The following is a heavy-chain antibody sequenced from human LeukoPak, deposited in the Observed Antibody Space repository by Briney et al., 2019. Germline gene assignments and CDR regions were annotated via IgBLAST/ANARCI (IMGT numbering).Heavy chain of an antibody. CDR2: IYYSGST. Sequence: SETLSLTCTVSGGSISSYYWSWIRQPPGKGLEWIGYIYYSGSTNYNPSLKSRVTISVDTSKNQFSLKLSSVTAADMAVYYCARGQLAVVTAYYFDYWGQGTLVTVSS. V-gene: IGHV4-59*01. CDR3: ARGQLAVVTAYYFDY. CDR1: GGSISSYY. D-gene: IGHD2-21*01. J-gene: IGHJ4*02.